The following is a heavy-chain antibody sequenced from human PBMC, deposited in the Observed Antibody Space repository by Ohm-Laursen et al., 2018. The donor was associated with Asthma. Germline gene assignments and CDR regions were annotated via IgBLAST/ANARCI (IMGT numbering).Heavy chain of an antibody. Sequence: ESLKISCKGSGYSFPSYWIAWVRQLPGQGLEWMGIIYPGDSDTRYSPSFQGQVTISADKSISTAYLQWTSLKASDTGIYYCARPRSNGGLDVYDVWGQGTRVTVSS. CDR3: ARPRSNGGLDVYDV. CDR2: IYPGDSDT. D-gene: IGHD7-27*01. CDR1: GYSFPSYW. V-gene: IGHV5-51*01. J-gene: IGHJ3*01.